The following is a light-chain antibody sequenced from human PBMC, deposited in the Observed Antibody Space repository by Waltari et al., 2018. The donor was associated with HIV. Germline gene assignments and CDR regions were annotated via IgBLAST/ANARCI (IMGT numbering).Light chain of an antibody. CDR2: GNR. Sequence: QSVLTQPPSVSGAPGQRVTISCTGSSSNIGAGYDVHWYQQLPGTAPKLLFYGNRHRPSGVPDRFSGSKAGASASLAITVLQAEYESDYYCQSYDSSLSGYVVFGGGTKLTVL. CDR3: QSYDSSLSGYVV. V-gene: IGLV1-40*01. CDR1: SSNIGAGYD. J-gene: IGLJ2*01.